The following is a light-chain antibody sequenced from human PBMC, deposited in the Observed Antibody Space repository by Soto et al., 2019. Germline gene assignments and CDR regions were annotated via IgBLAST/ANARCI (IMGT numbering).Light chain of an antibody. CDR3: QQRSNWPRT. Sequence: DIVFTQSPATLSVSPGERATLAGRASQSVSSYLAWYQQKPGQAPRLLIYDASNRATGIPARFSGSGSGTDFTLTISSLEPEDFALYYCQQRSNWPRTFGQGTKVDIK. CDR1: QSVSSY. J-gene: IGKJ1*01. V-gene: IGKV3-11*01. CDR2: DAS.